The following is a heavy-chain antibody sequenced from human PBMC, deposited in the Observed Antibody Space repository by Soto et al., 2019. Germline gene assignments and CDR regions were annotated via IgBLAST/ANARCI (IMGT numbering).Heavy chain of an antibody. D-gene: IGHD6-19*01. Sequence: GESLKISCKGSGYSFTSYWISWVRQMPGKGLEWMGRIDPSDSYTNYSPSFQGHVTISADKSISTAYLQWSSLKASDTAMYYCARHGPSISGWYGNWFEPWGQGPLVPAPQ. CDR2: IDPSDSYT. J-gene: IGHJ5*02. V-gene: IGHV5-10-1*01. CDR1: GYSFTSYW. CDR3: ARHGPSISGWYGNWFEP.